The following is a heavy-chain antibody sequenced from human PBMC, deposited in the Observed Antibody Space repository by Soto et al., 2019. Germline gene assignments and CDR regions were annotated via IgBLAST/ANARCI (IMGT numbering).Heavy chain of an antibody. J-gene: IGHJ6*02. Sequence: SETLSLTCTVSGGSINSGDYYWTWVRQPPGKGLEWIGNIFHSGSTYYTPSLQSRVTISLDTSKNHFSLKLSSVTPADTAVYYCARDRYYGSGTYYKFYSGMDVWGQGTTVTVSS. V-gene: IGHV4-30-4*01. CDR1: GGSINSGDYY. D-gene: IGHD3-10*01. CDR3: ARDRYYGSGTYYKFYSGMDV. CDR2: IFHSGST.